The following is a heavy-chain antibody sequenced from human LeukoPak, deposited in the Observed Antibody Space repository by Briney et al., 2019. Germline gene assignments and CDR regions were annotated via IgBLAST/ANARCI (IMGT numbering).Heavy chain of an antibody. CDR2: IIPIFGTA. Sequence: SVKVSCKASGGTFSSYAISWVRQAPGQGLEWMGGIIPIFGTANYAQKFQGRVTITADESTSTAYMELSSLRSEDTAVYYCASPGGHYYGSGSYYQFDYWGQGTLVTVSS. D-gene: IGHD3-10*01. J-gene: IGHJ4*02. CDR3: ASPGGHYYGSGSYYQFDY. CDR1: GGTFSSYA. V-gene: IGHV1-69*13.